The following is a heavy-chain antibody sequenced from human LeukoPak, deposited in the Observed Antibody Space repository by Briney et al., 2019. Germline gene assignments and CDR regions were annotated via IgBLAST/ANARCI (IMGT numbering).Heavy chain of an antibody. D-gene: IGHD5-18*01. Sequence: GGSLRLSCAASGFTFSHYWMSWVRQAPGKGLEWVANIKQDGSEKYYVDSVKGRFTISRDDAKNSLYLQMNSLRAEDTALYYCATHRGYSYGTAEDFDYWGQGTLVTVSS. V-gene: IGHV3-7*01. CDR1: GFTFSHYW. CDR2: IKQDGSEK. J-gene: IGHJ4*02. CDR3: ATHRGYSYGTAEDFDY.